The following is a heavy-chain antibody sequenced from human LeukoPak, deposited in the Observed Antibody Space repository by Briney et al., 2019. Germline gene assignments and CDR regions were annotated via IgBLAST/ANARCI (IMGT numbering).Heavy chain of an antibody. CDR3: ARVKSSYGDQYYFDY. CDR1: GFTFSSYA. D-gene: IGHD4-17*01. V-gene: IGHV3-30-3*01. J-gene: IGHJ4*02. CDR2: ISYDGSNK. Sequence: GGSLRLSCAASGFTFSSYAMHWVRQAPGKGLEWVAVISYDGSNKYYADSVKGRFTISRDNSKNTLYLQMNSLRAEDTAVYYCARVKSSYGDQYYFDYWGQGTLVTVPS.